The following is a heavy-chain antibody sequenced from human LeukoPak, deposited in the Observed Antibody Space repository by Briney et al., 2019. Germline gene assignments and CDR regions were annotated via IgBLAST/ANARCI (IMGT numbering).Heavy chain of an antibody. V-gene: IGHV4-34*01. D-gene: IGHD3-10*01. CDR2: INHSGST. J-gene: IGHJ4*02. CDR1: GGSFSGYY. Sequence: PSETLSLTCAVYGGSFSGYYWSWIRQPPGKGLEWIGEINHSGSTNYNPSLKSRVTISVDTSKNQFSLKLSSVTAADTAVYYCARAPLEDYGSGSQNPFDYWGQGTLVTVSS. CDR3: ARAPLEDYGSGSQNPFDY.